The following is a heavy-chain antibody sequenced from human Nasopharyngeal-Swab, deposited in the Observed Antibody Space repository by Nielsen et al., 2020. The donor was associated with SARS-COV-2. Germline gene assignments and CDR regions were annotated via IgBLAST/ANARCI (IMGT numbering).Heavy chain of an antibody. J-gene: IGHJ4*02. Sequence: ASVKVSCKASGYPFSSYGISWVRQAPRQGLEWMGWISGYNGKTKYPQKVQGRVTMTIETSTSTAYMELRSLTSDDTAVYYCAREGRVATFDYWGQGTLVTVSS. V-gene: IGHV1-18*01. CDR1: GYPFSSYG. D-gene: IGHD3-10*01. CDR2: ISGYNGKT. CDR3: AREGRVATFDY.